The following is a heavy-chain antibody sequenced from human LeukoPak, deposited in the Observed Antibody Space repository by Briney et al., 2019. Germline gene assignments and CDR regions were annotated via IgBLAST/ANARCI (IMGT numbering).Heavy chain of an antibody. D-gene: IGHD3-22*01. CDR2: FYTSGST. Sequence: SQTLSLTCTVSGGSISSGAYYWSWIRQPTGKGLEWIGRFYTSGSTNYNPSLKSRVTISVDTSKNQFSLKLSSVTAADTAVYYCAREVYYDSSGYYFRYFDYWGQGTLVTVSS. J-gene: IGHJ4*02. CDR1: GGSISSGAYY. CDR3: AREVYYDSSGYYFRYFDY. V-gene: IGHV4-61*02.